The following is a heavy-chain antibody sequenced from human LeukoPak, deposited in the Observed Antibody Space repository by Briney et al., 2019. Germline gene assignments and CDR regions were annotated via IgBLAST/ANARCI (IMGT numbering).Heavy chain of an antibody. V-gene: IGHV4-4*07. CDR2: IYSTGST. CDR1: GGSVRSYW. CDR3: ARQGYTVSYYFLDY. Sequence: SETLSLTCDVSGGSVRSYWWGWVRQPAGKGLEWLGRIYSTGSTRFNPSLKSRLTLSIDTSTNQFSLKLTSVAAADTAVYFCARQGYTVSYYFLDYWSQGTLVTVSS. J-gene: IGHJ4*02. D-gene: IGHD1-26*01.